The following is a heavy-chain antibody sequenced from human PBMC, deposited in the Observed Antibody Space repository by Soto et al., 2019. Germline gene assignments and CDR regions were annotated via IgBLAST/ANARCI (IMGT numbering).Heavy chain of an antibody. CDR3: ARVLGTVTTAYFDY. CDR2: IYHSGST. V-gene: IGHV4-38-2*02. D-gene: IGHD4-4*01. CDR1: GYSISSGYF. Sequence: SETLSLTCSVSGYSISSGYFWGWIRQPPGKGLEWIATIYHSGSTYYSPSLKSRVTISVDTSKNQFSLKLSSVTAADTAVYYCARVLGTVTTAYFDYWGQGTLVTVSS. J-gene: IGHJ4*02.